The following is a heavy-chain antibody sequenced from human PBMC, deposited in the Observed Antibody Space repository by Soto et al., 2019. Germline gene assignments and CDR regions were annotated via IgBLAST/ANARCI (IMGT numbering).Heavy chain of an antibody. V-gene: IGHV1-3*01. CDR2: INAGNGNT. CDR3: GRFVFGKQFDF. D-gene: IGHD3-10*02. J-gene: IGHJ4*02. CDR1: GYTFTSYS. Sequence: ASVKVSCKASGYTFTSYSMHWVRQAPGQRLEWMGWINAGNGNTKYSQKFQGRVTITRDTSASTAYMELSSLRSEDTAVYYCGRFVFGKQFDFWGQGTLVTVSS.